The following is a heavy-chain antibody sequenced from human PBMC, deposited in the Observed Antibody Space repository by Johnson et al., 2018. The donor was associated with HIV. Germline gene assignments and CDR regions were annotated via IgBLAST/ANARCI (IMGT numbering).Heavy chain of an antibody. CDR3: ARQPWDAFDV. CDR1: GFTVDTNY. Sequence: VQLVESGGGVVQPGRSLRLSCAASGFTVDTNYISWVRQAPGKGLEWVSVIYNGGNTYHIDSVKGRFTLSRDNAKNTLFLQMNNLRVEDTAVYYCARQPWDAFDVWGRGTMVTVSS. CDR2: IYNGGNT. V-gene: IGHV3-66*04. J-gene: IGHJ3*01.